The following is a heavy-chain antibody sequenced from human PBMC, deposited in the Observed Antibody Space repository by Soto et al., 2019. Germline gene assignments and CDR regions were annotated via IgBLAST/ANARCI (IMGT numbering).Heavy chain of an antibody. D-gene: IGHD1-26*01. CDR3: ARSGELLQTFDS. V-gene: IGHV3-21*06. Sequence: GGSLRLSCVVSGVSFSDYSMNWVRQAPGKGLEWVSLITGNSEYKYYAGSVKGRFTVSRDNAKNSLYLQMNSLTVEDTAVYYCARSGELLQTFDSWGQRTLVTVSS. CDR2: ITGNSEYK. J-gene: IGHJ4*02. CDR1: GVSFSDYS.